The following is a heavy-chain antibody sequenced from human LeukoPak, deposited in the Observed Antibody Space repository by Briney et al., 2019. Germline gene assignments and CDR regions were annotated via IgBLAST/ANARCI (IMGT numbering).Heavy chain of an antibody. CDR2: IIPIFGTA. CDR3: ARMWPYYYGSGSPNWFDP. D-gene: IGHD3-10*01. CDR1: GGTFSSYA. J-gene: IGHJ5*02. V-gene: IGHV1-69*06. Sequence: SVKVSCKASGGTFSSYAISWVRQAPGQGLEWMGGIIPIFGTANYAQKFQGRVTITADKSTSTAYMELSSLRSEDTAVYYCARMWPYYYGSGSPNWFDPWGQGTLVTVSS.